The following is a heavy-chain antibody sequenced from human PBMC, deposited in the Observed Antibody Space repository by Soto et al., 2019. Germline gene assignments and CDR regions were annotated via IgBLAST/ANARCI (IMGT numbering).Heavy chain of an antibody. J-gene: IGHJ4*02. D-gene: IGHD5-18*01. CDR3: ARHCRVDTAMAIDY. CDR2: IYYSGST. CDR1: GVSISSYY. Sequence: SETLSLTCIVSGVSISSYYWSWIRQPPGKGLEWIGSIYYSGSTYYNPSLKSRVTISVDTSKNQFSLKLSSVTAADTAVYYCARHCRVDTAMAIDYWGQGTLVTVSS. V-gene: IGHV4-59*05.